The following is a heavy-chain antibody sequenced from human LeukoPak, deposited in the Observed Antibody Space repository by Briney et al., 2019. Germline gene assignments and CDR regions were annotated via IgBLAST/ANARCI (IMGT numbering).Heavy chain of an antibody. CDR2: IYHSGST. J-gene: IGHJ1*01. Sequence: PSETLSLTCAVSGGSISSGTWWSWVRQPPGKGLEWIGEIYHSGSTNNNPSLKSRVTISVDTSTNQFSLKLKSVTAADTAVYFCARTYYGYQTDWGQGTLVTV. CDR1: GGSISSGTW. V-gene: IGHV4-4*02. D-gene: IGHD5-24*01. CDR3: ARTYYGYQTD.